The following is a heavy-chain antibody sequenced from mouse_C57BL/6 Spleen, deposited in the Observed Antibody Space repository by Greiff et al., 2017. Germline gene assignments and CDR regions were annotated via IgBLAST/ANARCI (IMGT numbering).Heavy chain of an antibody. J-gene: IGHJ1*03. CDR1: GYTFTDYN. Sequence: VQLQQSGPELVKPGASVKMSCKASGYTFTDYNMHWVKQSHGKSLEWIGYINPNNGGTSYNQKFKGKATLTVNKSSSTAYMELRSLTSEDSAVYYCARDYGSPHWYFDVWGTGTTVTVSS. CDR3: ARDYGSPHWYFDV. CDR2: INPNNGGT. V-gene: IGHV1-22*01. D-gene: IGHD1-1*01.